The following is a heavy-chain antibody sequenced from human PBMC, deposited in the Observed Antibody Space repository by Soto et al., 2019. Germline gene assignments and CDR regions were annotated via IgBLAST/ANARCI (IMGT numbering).Heavy chain of an antibody. J-gene: IGHJ4*02. D-gene: IGHD2-15*01. CDR3: AKEDSLLRSFDY. V-gene: IGHV3-9*01. Sequence: EVQLVESGGGLVQPGRSLRLSCAASGFTFDDYAMHWVRQAPGKGLEWVSGISWNSGSIGYADSVKGRFTISRDNAKNSLYLQMTSLRAEDTALYYSAKEDSLLRSFDYWGQGTLVTVSS. CDR2: ISWNSGSI. CDR1: GFTFDDYA.